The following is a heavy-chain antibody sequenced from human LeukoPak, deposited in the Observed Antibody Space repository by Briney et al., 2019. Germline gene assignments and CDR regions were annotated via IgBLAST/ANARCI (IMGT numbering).Heavy chain of an antibody. D-gene: IGHD3-22*01. V-gene: IGHV1-69*13. J-gene: IGHJ4*02. CDR3: ARGDSSGYYYFDY. Sequence: AXVKVSCKASGGTFSSYAISWVRQAPGQGLEWMGGIIPIFGTANYAQNFQGRVTITADESTSTAYMELSSLRSEDTAVYYCARGDSSGYYYFDYWGQGTLVTVSS. CDR2: IIPIFGTA. CDR1: GGTFSSYA.